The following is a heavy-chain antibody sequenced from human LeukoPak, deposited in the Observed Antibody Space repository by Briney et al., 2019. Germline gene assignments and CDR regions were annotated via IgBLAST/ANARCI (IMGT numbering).Heavy chain of an antibody. Sequence: SEPMSLTCTVSGLSISNYYWSWIQHPPGGELEYIGYIYYSGSANYNPSLKTRFTMSVDTSKKQFSLRLNSLTAADTAVYYCARHIGARLASGYYYYMDVWGKGTTVTVSS. CDR1: GLSISNYY. V-gene: IGHV4-59*01. CDR3: ARHIGARLASGYYYYMDV. J-gene: IGHJ6*03. D-gene: IGHD6-6*01. CDR2: IYYSGSA.